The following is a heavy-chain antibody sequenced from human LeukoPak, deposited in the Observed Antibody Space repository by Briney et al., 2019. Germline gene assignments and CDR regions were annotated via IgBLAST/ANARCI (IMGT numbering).Heavy chain of an antibody. CDR2: IYYSGST. V-gene: IGHV4-59*12. Sequence: PSETLSLTCTVSGGSISSYYWSWIRQPPGKGLEWIGYIYYSGSTYYNPSLKSRVTISVDTSKNQFSLKLSSVTAADTAVYYCARDSGLPDLKRITMVRGVHYGMDVWGQGTTVTVSS. CDR3: ARDSGLPDLKRITMVRGVHYGMDV. J-gene: IGHJ6*02. CDR1: GGSISSYY. D-gene: IGHD3-10*01.